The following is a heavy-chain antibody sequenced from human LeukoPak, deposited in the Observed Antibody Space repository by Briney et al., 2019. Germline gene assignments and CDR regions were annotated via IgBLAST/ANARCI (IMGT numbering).Heavy chain of an antibody. CDR1: GYTFTGYY. V-gene: IGHV1-2*02. CDR3: ARTREAYSSGWYGFDY. CDR2: INPNSGGT. J-gene: IGHJ4*02. Sequence: EGSVKVSCKASGYTFTGYYMHWVRQPPGQELEWMGWINPNSGGTNYAEKFQGRVTMTRDTSISTAYMELSRLRSDDTAVYYCARTREAYSSGWYGFDYWGQGTLVTVSS. D-gene: IGHD6-19*01.